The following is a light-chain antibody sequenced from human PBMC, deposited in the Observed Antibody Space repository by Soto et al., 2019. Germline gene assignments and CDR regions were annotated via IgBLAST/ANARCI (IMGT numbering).Light chain of an antibody. J-gene: IGKJ4*01. CDR2: AAS. CDR1: QGISSY. CDR3: QQLNNYPST. Sequence: IQLTQSPSSLSASVGDRVTMTCRASQGISSYLGWYQQKPGKAPKLLIYAASTLQSGVPSRFSGSGSGTDFTPTISSLQPEDFATYYCQQLNNYPSTFGGGTRVEIK. V-gene: IGKV1-9*01.